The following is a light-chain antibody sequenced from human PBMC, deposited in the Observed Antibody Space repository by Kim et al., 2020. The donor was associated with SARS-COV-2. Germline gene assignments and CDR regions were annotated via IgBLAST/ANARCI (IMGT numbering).Light chain of an antibody. CDR3: QAWDSGTVV. J-gene: IGLJ2*01. CDR1: KLGDRY. V-gene: IGLV3-1*01. Sequence: SYELTQPPSVSVSPGQTASITCSGGKLGDRYACWYQQKPGQSPLLVIYEDTKRPSGIPERFSGSNSGNTATLTVSGTQAMDEADYYCQAWDSGTVVFGGGTQLTVL. CDR2: EDT.